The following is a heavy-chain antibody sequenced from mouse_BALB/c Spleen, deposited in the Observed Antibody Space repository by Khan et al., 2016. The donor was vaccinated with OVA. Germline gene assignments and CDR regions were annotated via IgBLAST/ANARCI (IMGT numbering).Heavy chain of an antibody. CDR3: ARNYDYDEGLAY. CDR1: GFSLTTYG. D-gene: IGHD2-4*01. Sequence: QVQLKESGPGLVQPSQSLSITCTVSGFSLTTYGVHWVRQSPGKGLEWLGVIWSGGTTDYSAAFISRLSITKDNFKSHVFFIMHSLQATDTAIYYGARNYDYDEGLAYWGQGTLVTVSA. J-gene: IGHJ3*01. CDR2: IWSGGTT. V-gene: IGHV2-2*02.